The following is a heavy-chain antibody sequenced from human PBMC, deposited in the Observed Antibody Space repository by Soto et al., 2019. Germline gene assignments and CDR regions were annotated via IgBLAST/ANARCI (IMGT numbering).Heavy chain of an antibody. CDR2: ISAYNGNT. CDR1: GYTFTSYG. D-gene: IGHD5-18*01. CDR3: ARVFNADMDTAIGY. J-gene: IGHJ4*02. V-gene: IGHV1-18*01. Sequence: ASVKVSCKASGYTFTSYGISWVRQAPGQGLEWMGWISAYNGNTNYAQKLRGRVTMTTDTSTSTAYMELRSLRSDDTAVYYCARVFNADMDTAIGYWGQGTLVTVSS.